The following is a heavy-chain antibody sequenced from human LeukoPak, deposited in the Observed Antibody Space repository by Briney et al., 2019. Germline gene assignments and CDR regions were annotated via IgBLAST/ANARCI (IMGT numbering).Heavy chain of an antibody. J-gene: IGHJ6*02. Sequence: GGSLRLSCAASGFTFSSYSMSWIRQAPGKGLEWVSYISSSGSTIYYADSVKGRFTISRDNAKNSLYLQMNSLRAEDTAVYYCARDMAPVVAGSYGMDVWGQGTTVTVSS. CDR3: ARDMAPVVAGSYGMDV. CDR1: GFTFSSYS. CDR2: ISSSGSTI. D-gene: IGHD2-15*01. V-gene: IGHV3-48*04.